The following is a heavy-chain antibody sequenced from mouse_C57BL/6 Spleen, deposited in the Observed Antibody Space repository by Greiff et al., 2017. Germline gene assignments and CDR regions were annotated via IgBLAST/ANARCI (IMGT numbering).Heavy chain of an antibody. Sequence: VQLKESGPELVKPGASVKISCKASGYSFTDYNMNWVKQSNGKSLEWIGVINPNYGTTSYNQKFKGKATLTVDQSSSTAYMQLNSLTSEDSAVYYCARHYYGSNWYFDVWGTGTTVTVSS. J-gene: IGHJ1*03. CDR1: GYSFTDYN. CDR3: ARHYYGSNWYFDV. D-gene: IGHD1-1*01. CDR2: INPNYGTT. V-gene: IGHV1-39*01.